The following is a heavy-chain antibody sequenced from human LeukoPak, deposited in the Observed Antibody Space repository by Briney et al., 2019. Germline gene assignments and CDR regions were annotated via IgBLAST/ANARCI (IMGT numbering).Heavy chain of an antibody. Sequence: KPSETLTLTCTASGGSISSHYWSWIRQPPGKGLEWIGNIYYSGSTNYNPSLKSRVTISVDTSKNQFSLKLSSVTAADTAVYYCARGGLVGAIYFDYWGQGTLVTVSS. CDR3: ARGGLVGAIYFDY. V-gene: IGHV4-59*11. J-gene: IGHJ4*02. CDR2: IYYSGST. D-gene: IGHD1-26*01. CDR1: GGSISSHY.